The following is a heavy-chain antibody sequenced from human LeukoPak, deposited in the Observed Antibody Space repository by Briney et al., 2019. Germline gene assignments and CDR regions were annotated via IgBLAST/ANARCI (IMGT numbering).Heavy chain of an antibody. V-gene: IGHV3-7*01. CDR3: ARVDYDYFWGSYALRYFDY. CDR1: GFTFSSYW. CDR2: IKQDGSEK. D-gene: IGHD3-16*01. J-gene: IGHJ4*02. Sequence: PGGSLRLSCAASGFTFSSYWMSWVRQAPGKGLEWVANIKQDGSEKYYVDSVKGRFTISRDNAKNSLYLQMNSLRAEDTAVYYCARVDYDYFWGSYALRYFDYWGQGTLVTVSS.